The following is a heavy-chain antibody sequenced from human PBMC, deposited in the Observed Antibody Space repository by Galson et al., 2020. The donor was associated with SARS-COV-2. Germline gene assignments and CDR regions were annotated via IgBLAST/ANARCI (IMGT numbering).Heavy chain of an antibody. CDR3: ARDASNTWTTNWFDP. CDR2: ISASTYTI. CDR1: GFSFTSSD. Sequence: GGSLRLSCTASGFSFTSSDMNWVRQAPGKGLEWVSSISASTYTIYYADSVKGRFTISRDNAKNSLYLQMNSLRAEDSAVYYCARDASNTWTTNWFDPWGQGTLVTVSS. J-gene: IGHJ5*02. V-gene: IGHV3-48*01. D-gene: IGHD1-1*01.